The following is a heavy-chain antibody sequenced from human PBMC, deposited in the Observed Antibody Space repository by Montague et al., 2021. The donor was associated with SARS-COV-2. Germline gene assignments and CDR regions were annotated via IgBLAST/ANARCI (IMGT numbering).Heavy chain of an antibody. CDR2: INHRGST. J-gene: IGHJ4*02. D-gene: IGHD3-3*01. CDR3: ARGGLAGGNYDIWSCSYTSPLDY. Sequence: SETLSLTCAVYGGTFSAHSWSWVRQSPGKGLEWIGEINHRGSTTYMSSLKSRVTMSVDTSKNQLSLKLSSVTAADTAIYYCARGGLAGGNYDIWSCSYTSPLDYWGQGTLVTVSS. CDR1: GGTFSAHS. V-gene: IGHV4-34*01.